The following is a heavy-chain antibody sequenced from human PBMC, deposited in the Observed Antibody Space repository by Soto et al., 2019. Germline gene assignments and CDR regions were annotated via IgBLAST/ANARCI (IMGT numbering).Heavy chain of an antibody. CDR3: ARDKRGYYDSSGYYENWFDP. J-gene: IGHJ5*02. CDR2: IYYSGST. CDR1: GGSVCSGSYY. V-gene: IGHV4-61*01. Sequence: SETLSLTCTVSGGSVCSGSYYWSWIRQPPGKGLEWIGYIYYSGSTNYNPSLKSRVTISVDTSKNQFSLKLSSVTAADTAVYYCARDKRGYYDSSGYYENWFDPWGQGTLVTVSS. D-gene: IGHD3-22*01.